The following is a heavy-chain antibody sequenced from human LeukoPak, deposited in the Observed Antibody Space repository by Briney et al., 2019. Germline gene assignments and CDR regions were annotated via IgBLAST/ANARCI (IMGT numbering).Heavy chain of an antibody. CDR1: GDSVSSNSVA. CDR2: TYYRSKWFN. J-gene: IGHJ3*02. CDR3: ARGVNNAFDI. Sequence: SQTLSFTCAISGDSVSSNSVAWNWIRQSPSRGLEWLGRTYYRSKWFNDYAVSVKGRIIINLDTSRNQFSLQLNSVTPEDTAVYYCARGVNNAFDIWGQETTVTVSS. V-gene: IGHV6-1*01. D-gene: IGHD5/OR15-5a*01.